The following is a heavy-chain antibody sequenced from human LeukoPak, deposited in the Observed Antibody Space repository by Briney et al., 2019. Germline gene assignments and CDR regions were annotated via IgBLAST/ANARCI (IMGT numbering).Heavy chain of an antibody. CDR3: ARGELCSGAACRLDY. CDR2: ISSSSRYT. V-gene: IGHV3-21*01. Sequence: GGSLRLSCAASGFMFSHYNMNWVRQAPGKGLEWVSCISSSSRYTYYADSLRGRFTISGDDAKNSVYLEMTSLRVEDTAVYYCARGELCSGAACRLDYWGQGSLVSVSS. D-gene: IGHD2-15*01. CDR1: GFMFSHYN. J-gene: IGHJ4*02.